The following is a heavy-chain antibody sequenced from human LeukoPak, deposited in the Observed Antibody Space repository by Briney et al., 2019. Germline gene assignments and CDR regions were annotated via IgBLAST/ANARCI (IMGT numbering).Heavy chain of an antibody. Sequence: PSETLSLTCTVSTFSITIGYYWGWIRQPPGKGLEWIGYIYYSGSTNYNPSLKSRVTISVDTSKNQFSLKLSSVTAADTAVYYCARSHPPGLYDYVWGSYRLGVFDYWGQGTLVTVSS. CDR1: TFSITIGYY. V-gene: IGHV4-61*01. CDR3: ARSHPPGLYDYVWGSYRLGVFDY. J-gene: IGHJ4*02. CDR2: IYYSGST. D-gene: IGHD3-16*02.